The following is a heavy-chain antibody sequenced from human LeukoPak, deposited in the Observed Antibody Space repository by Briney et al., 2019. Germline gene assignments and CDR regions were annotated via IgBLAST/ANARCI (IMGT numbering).Heavy chain of an antibody. CDR1: GFTSSGYW. V-gene: IGHV3-74*01. D-gene: IGHD2-2*01. CDR3: ARLSTTSSPFDY. CDR2: INSDGSST. Sequence: RAGGSLRLSCAASGFTSSGYWMSWVRHAPGKGLVWVSRINSDGSSTNYADSVKGRFTSSRDNANNTLYLQMNSLRAEDTAVYYCARLSTTSSPFDYWGQGTLVTVSS. J-gene: IGHJ4*02.